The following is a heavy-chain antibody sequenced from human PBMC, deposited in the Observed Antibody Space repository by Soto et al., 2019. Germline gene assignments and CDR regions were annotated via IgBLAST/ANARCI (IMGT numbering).Heavy chain of an antibody. CDR1: GXTFTSYY. CDR2: MNPNSGNT. V-gene: IGHV1-8*01. CDR3: ARVSVTIFGVVELYYYYYYMDV. Sequence: GAPVKVXCKXPGXTFTSYYINWVRQATGQGLEWMGWMNPNSGNTGYAQKFQGRVTMTRNTSISTAYMELSSLRSEDTAVYYCARVSVTIFGVVELYYYYYYMDVWGKGTTVTVSS. D-gene: IGHD3-3*01. J-gene: IGHJ6*03.